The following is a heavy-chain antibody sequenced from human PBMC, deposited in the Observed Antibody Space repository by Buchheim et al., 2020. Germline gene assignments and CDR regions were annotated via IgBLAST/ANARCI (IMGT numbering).Heavy chain of an antibody. CDR1: GFTFSSYG. D-gene: IGHD3-10*01. CDR3: AKGQYYYGSGSYLGSDYYGMDV. J-gene: IGHJ6*02. V-gene: IGHV3-30*18. CDR2: ISYDGSNK. Sequence: QVQLVESGGGVVQPGRSLRLSCAASGFTFSSYGMHWVRQAPGKGLEWVAVISYDGSNKYYADSGKGRFTISRDNSKNTLYLQINSLRAEDTAVYYCAKGQYYYGSGSYLGSDYYGMDVWGQGTT.